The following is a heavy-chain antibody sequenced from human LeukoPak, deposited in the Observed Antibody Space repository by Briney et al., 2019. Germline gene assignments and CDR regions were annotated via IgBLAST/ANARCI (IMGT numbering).Heavy chain of an antibody. V-gene: IGHV1-2*02. CDR3: ARVYGDRAFDI. J-gene: IGHJ3*02. CDR2: INPNSGGT. CDR1: GYSFTGHY. Sequence: GASVKVSCKASGYSFTGHYIHWVRQAPGQGLEWMGWINPNSGGTNYAQKFQGRVTMTRDTSISTAYMELSRLRSDDTAVYYCARVYGDRAFDIWGQGTMVTVSS. D-gene: IGHD7-27*01.